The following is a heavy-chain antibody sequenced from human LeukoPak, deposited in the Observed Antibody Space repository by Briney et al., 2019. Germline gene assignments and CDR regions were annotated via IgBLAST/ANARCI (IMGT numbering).Heavy chain of an antibody. V-gene: IGHV3-48*04. D-gene: IGHD2-15*01. Sequence: GGSLRLSCAASGFTFSSYSMNWVRQAPGKGLEWVSYISSSGSTIYYADSVKGRFTISRDSAKNSLYLQMNSLRAEDTAVYYCVQESSSLLRSYFDYWGQGTLVTVSS. CDR3: VQESSSLLRSYFDY. J-gene: IGHJ4*02. CDR2: ISSSGSTI. CDR1: GFTFSSYS.